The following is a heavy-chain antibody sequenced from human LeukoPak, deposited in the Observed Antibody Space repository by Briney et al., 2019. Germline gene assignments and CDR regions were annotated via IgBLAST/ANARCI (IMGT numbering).Heavy chain of an antibody. J-gene: IGHJ6*03. Sequence: GGSLRLSCTVSGFAVSSNSMSWVRQAPGKGLEWVSFIYSDNTHYSDSVKGRFTISRDNSKNSLYLQMNSLRAEDTAVYYCARERELRYYMDVWGKGTTVTISS. CDR1: GFAVSSNS. D-gene: IGHD1-7*01. CDR3: ARERELRYYMDV. CDR2: IYSDNT. V-gene: IGHV3-53*01.